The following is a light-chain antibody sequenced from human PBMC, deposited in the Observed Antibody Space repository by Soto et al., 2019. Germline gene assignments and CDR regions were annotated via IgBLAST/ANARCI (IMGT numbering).Light chain of an antibody. V-gene: IGKV1-17*01. J-gene: IGKJ4*01. Sequence: DIQMTQSPSSLSASVGDRVTITCRASQAIGNDLGWYQQKPGKAPKRLIYDASSLQSGVPSRFSGSGSGTEFTLIISSLQPEDFATYYCLQVNSYPLTFGGGTKVEIK. CDR3: LQVNSYPLT. CDR1: QAIGND. CDR2: DAS.